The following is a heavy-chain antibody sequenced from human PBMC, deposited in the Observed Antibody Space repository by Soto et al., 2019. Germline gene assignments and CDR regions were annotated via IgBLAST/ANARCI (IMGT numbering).Heavy chain of an antibody. CDR1: GFTFSSYA. CDR2: ISYDGSNK. V-gene: IGHV3-30-3*01. D-gene: IGHD1-26*01. Sequence: GGSLRLSCAASGFTFSSYAMHWVRQAPGKGLEWVAVISYDGSNKYYADSVKGRFTISRDNSKNTLYLQINSLRAEDTAVYYCARDVGATRTFDYWGQGTLVTVSS. J-gene: IGHJ4*02. CDR3: ARDVGATRTFDY.